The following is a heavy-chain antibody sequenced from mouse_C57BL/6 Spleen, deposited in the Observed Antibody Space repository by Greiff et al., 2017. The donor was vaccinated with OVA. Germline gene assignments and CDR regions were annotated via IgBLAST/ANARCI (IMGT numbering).Heavy chain of an antibody. J-gene: IGHJ3*01. V-gene: IGHV5-17*01. D-gene: IGHD1-1*01. CDR1: GFTFSDYG. CDR3: ARTTTVVEGFAY. Sequence: EVKVVESGGGLVKPGGSLKLSCAASGFTFSDYGMHWVRQAPEKGLEWVAYISSGSSTIYYADTVKGRFTISRDNAKNTLFLQMTSLRSEDTAMYYCARTTTVVEGFAYWGQGTLVTVSA. CDR2: ISSGSSTI.